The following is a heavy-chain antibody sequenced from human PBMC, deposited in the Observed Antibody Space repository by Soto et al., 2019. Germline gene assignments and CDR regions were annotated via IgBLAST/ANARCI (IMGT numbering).Heavy chain of an antibody. CDR2: ISSSSSTI. D-gene: IGHD3-22*01. Sequence: EVQLVESGGGLVQPGGSLRLSCAASGFTFSSYSMNWVRQAPGKGLEWVSYISSSSSTIYYADSVKGRFTISRDNAKNSLYLQMNSLRAEDTAVYYCASLSLVITYRDAFDIWGQGTMVTVSS. CDR1: GFTFSSYS. CDR3: ASLSLVITYRDAFDI. J-gene: IGHJ3*02. V-gene: IGHV3-48*01.